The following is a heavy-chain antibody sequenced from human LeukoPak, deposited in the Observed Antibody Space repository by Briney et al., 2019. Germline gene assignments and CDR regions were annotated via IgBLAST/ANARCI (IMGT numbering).Heavy chain of an antibody. CDR3: ARVSGATITAYYVMDV. CDR1: GASFSRYY. Sequence: SETLSLTCTVSGASFSRYYWSWIRQPPGKGLEWIGYIHYSGSTNYNPSLKSRVTISIDTSKNQFPLRLSSVTAVDTAVYYCARVSGATITAYYVMDVWGQGTTVTVS. J-gene: IGHJ6*02. D-gene: IGHD5-12*01. V-gene: IGHV4-59*12. CDR2: IHYSGST.